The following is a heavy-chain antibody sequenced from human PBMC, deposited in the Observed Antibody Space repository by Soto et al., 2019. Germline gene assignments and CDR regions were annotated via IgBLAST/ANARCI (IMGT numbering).Heavy chain of an antibody. CDR2: ISSSSSYI. D-gene: IGHD2-2*01. J-gene: IGHJ4*02. CDR3: ARGPPASRGHHDY. V-gene: IGHV3-21*01. CDR1: GFTFSSYS. Sequence: PGGSLRLSCAASGFTFSSYSMNWVRQAPGKGLEWVSSISSSSSYIYYADSVKGRFTISRDNAKNSLYLQMNSLRAEDTAVYYCARGPPASRGHHDYWGQGTLVTVSS.